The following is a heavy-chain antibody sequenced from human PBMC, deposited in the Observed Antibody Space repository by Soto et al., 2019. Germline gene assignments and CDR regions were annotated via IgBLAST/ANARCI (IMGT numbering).Heavy chain of an antibody. CDR3: SRVRTRIARADRGAFDI. Sequence: ASVKVSCKASGYTFTSYGISWVRQAPGQGLEWMGWISAYNGNTNYAQKLQGRVTMTTDTSTSTAYMELRSLRSDDRAVYCFSRVRTRIARADRGAFDIWVQGTIV. V-gene: IGHV1-18*01. CDR1: GYTFTSYG. CDR2: ISAYNGNT. J-gene: IGHJ3*02. D-gene: IGHD6-13*01.